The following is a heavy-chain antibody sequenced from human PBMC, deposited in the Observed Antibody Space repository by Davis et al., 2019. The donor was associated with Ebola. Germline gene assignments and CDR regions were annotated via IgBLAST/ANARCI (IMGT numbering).Heavy chain of an antibody. Sequence: SVKVSCKASGGTFSSYAISWVRQAPGQGLEWMGGIIPIFGTANYAQKFQGRVTITADESTSTAYMELSSLRSEDTAVYYCARGGAIAAANDYWGQGTLVTVSS. CDR1: GGTFSSYA. D-gene: IGHD6-13*01. V-gene: IGHV1-69*13. J-gene: IGHJ4*02. CDR3: ARGGAIAAANDY. CDR2: IIPIFGTA.